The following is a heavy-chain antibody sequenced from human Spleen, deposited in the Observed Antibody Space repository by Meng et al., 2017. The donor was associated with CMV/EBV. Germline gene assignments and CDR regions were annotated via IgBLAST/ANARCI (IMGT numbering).Heavy chain of an antibody. Sequence: GKIFTRYYMHWMRQAPGQGREWMGWINPKSGDARYAQKFQGRVTMTRDTSISTAYMELRRLRSDDTAVYYCARAVDSGYFVGDAFDIWGQGTMVTVSS. CDR2: INPKSGDA. J-gene: IGHJ3*02. CDR3: ARAVDSGYFVGDAFDI. CDR1: GKIFTRYY. D-gene: IGHD3-22*01. V-gene: IGHV1-2*02.